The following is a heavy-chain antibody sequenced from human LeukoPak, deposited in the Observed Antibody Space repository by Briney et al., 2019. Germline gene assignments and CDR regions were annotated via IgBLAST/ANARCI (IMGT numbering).Heavy chain of an antibody. CDR2: MNGEGTTI. CDR1: GLTFRTTW. D-gene: IGHD1-7*01. V-gene: IGHV3-74*01. CDR3: ATARNFRFEY. J-gene: IGHJ4*02. Sequence: GGSLRLSCATSGLTFRTTWMHWVRKAPGKGLMWVSRMNGEGTTIDYADSVKGRFTVSRDYAKNTLFLQMNNLRTEDTALYFCATARNFRFEYWGQGSLVIVSA.